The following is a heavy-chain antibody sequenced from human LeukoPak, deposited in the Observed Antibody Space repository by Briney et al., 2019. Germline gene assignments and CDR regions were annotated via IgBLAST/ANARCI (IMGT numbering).Heavy chain of an antibody. J-gene: IGHJ5*01. D-gene: IGHD6-19*01. CDR2: ISWNSGSI. CDR3: AKGGQWLFDC. Sequence: AGGSLRLSCAASGFTFDDYAMHWVRQAPGKGLEWVSGISWNSGSIGYADSVKGRFTISRDNAKNSLYLQMNSLRAEDTALYYCAKGGQWLFDCWGQGTLVTVSS. V-gene: IGHV3-9*01. CDR1: GFTFDDYA.